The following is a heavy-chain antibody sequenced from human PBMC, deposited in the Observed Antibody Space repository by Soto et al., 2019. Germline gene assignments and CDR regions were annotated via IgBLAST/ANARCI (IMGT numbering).Heavy chain of an antibody. Sequence: EVQLVESGGGLVQPGRSLRLSCAASGFTFDDYAMHWVRQAPGKGLEWVSGISWNSANMNYADSVKARFTISRDNAKNSLSLQMNSRREEDTALYYCAKDISGRGSYYYYYGIDVWGQGTTVTVSS. D-gene: IGHD3-16*01. J-gene: IGHJ6*02. CDR2: ISWNSANM. V-gene: IGHV3-9*01. CDR3: AKDISGRGSYYYYYGIDV. CDR1: GFTFDDYA.